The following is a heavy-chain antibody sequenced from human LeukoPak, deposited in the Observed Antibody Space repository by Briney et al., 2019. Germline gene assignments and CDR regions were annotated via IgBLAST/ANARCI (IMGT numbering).Heavy chain of an antibody. CDR2: IYHSGST. Sequence: SQTLSLTCTVSGGSISSGGYYWSWIRQPPGKGLEWIGYIYHSGSTYYNPSLKSRVTISVDRSKNQFSLKLSSVTAADTAVYYCARDRSGSYPIGAYYYYYMDVWGKGTTVTVSS. CDR1: GGSISSGGYY. CDR3: ARDRSGSYPIGAYYYYYMDV. V-gene: IGHV4-30-2*01. J-gene: IGHJ6*03. D-gene: IGHD1-26*01.